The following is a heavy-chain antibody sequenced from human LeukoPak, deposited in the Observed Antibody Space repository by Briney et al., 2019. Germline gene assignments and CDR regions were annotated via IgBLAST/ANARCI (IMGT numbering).Heavy chain of an antibody. CDR1: GFTFSVYW. J-gene: IGHJ4*02. Sequence: PGGSLRLSCAPSGFTFSVYWMSWVRQAPGKGLEWVANIKQDANEEYYVDSVKGRFTISRDNARNSLYLQMNSLRVDDTAVYYCARIVSGGSCIFDYWGQGTLVTVSS. D-gene: IGHD2-15*01. V-gene: IGHV3-7*03. CDR3: ARIVSGGSCIFDY. CDR2: IKQDANEE.